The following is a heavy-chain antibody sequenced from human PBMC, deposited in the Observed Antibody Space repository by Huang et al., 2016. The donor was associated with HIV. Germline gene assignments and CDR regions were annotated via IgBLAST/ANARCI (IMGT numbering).Heavy chain of an antibody. Sequence: QVQLVQSGGEVKQPGASVRVSCKASGYDFGSYGMSWVRQAPGQGREWLGWIGSDSRDTRTAQKCQGRVTMTTDRSATTTYMELRSLRYDDTAVYYCARDTYYTDIWKRNDASFLWGQGTMITVYS. CDR2: IGSDSRDT. CDR1: GYDFGSYG. D-gene: IGHD3-22*01. CDR3: ARDTYYTDIWKRNDASFL. V-gene: IGHV1-18*01. J-gene: IGHJ3*01.